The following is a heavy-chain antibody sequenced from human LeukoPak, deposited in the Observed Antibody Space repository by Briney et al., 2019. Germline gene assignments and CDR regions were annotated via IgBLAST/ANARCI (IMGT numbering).Heavy chain of an antibody. CDR2: IYYSGST. V-gene: IGHV4-59*01. CDR1: GGSISIYY. CDR3: ATDQAVSRAFDI. J-gene: IGHJ3*02. Sequence: SETLSLTCTVSGGSISIYYWSWIRQPPGKGLEWIGYIYYSGSTNYNPSLKSRVTISVDTSKNQFSLKLSSVTAADTAVYYCATDQAVSRAFDIWGQGTMVTVSS. D-gene: IGHD6-19*01.